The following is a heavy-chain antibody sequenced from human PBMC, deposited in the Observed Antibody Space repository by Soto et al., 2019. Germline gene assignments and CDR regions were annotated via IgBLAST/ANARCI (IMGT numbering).Heavy chain of an antibody. CDR3: TTEPYSSSWGDY. J-gene: IGHJ4*02. D-gene: IGHD6-13*01. Sequence: EVQLVESGGGLVQPGGSLRLSCAASGFTFSNAWMSWVRQAPGKGLEWVGRIKSKTDGGTTDYAAPVKGRFTISRDDSKNTLYLQMNSLKTEDTAVYYCTTEPYSSSWGDYWGQGTLVTVSS. V-gene: IGHV3-15*01. CDR1: GFTFSNAW. CDR2: IKSKTDGGTT.